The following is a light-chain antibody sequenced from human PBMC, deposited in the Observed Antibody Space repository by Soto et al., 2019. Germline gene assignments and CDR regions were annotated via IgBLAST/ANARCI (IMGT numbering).Light chain of an antibody. V-gene: IGKV1-39*01. CDR2: AAS. Sequence: DIQITQSPSTVSASVGDRVTITCRASQSISSWLAWYQQKPGKAPKLLIYAASSLQSGVPSRFSGSGSETDFTLTISSLQPEDFATYSCQQSYSTTWTFGQGTKVDIK. J-gene: IGKJ1*01. CDR1: QSISSW. CDR3: QQSYSTTWT.